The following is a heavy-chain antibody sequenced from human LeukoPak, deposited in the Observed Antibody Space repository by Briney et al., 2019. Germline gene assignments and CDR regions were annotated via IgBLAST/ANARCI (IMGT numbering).Heavy chain of an antibody. J-gene: IGHJ2*01. CDR3: ARDRGYGDYGWYFDL. CDR1: GYTFTSYD. CDR2: MNPNSGNT. V-gene: IGHV1-8*03. D-gene: IGHD4-17*01. Sequence: ASVKVSCKASGYTFTSYDINWVRQATGQGLEWMGWMNPNSGNTGCAQKFQGRVTITTDEPTSTAYMELSSLRSEDTAVYYCARDRGYGDYGWYFDLWGRGTLVTVSS.